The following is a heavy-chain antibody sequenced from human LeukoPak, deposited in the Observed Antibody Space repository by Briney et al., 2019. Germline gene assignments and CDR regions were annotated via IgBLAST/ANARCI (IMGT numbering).Heavy chain of an antibody. J-gene: IGHJ4*02. CDR1: GNTFTAFY. Sequence: ASVKVSCKASGNTFTAFYIHWVRQAPGQGLEWMGWINPNNGDTNYAQKFQGRVTMTRDTSIRTAYMELNRLRSDDTAIYYCARDGGEKSFDSWGQGALVTVSS. V-gene: IGHV1-2*02. D-gene: IGHD2-15*01. CDR3: ARDGGEKSFDS. CDR2: INPNNGDT.